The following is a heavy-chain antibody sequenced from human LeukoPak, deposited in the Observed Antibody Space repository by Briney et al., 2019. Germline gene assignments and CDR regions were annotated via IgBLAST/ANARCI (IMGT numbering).Heavy chain of an antibody. Sequence: PGGSLRLSCTVSGFTVSSNYMSWVRQAPGKGLEWVSVIYSSGGTSYADSVKGRFTISRDNSKNTLSLQMNSLRAEDTAVYYCARNLIPEQLVLNFWGQGTLVTVSS. CDR1: GFTVSSNY. D-gene: IGHD6-13*01. J-gene: IGHJ4*02. CDR3: ARNLIPEQLVLNF. V-gene: IGHV3-53*01. CDR2: IYSSGGT.